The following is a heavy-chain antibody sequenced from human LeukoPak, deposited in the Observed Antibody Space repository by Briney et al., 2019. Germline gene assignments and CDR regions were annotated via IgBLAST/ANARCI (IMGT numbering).Heavy chain of an antibody. D-gene: IGHD5-24*01. V-gene: IGHV3-48*03. CDR2: IDSSGSNI. Sequence: GGSLRLSCAASGFTFDDYAMNWVRQAPGKGLEWVSYIDSSGSNIHYADSVKGRFTISRDNAKNSLYLQMNSLRAEDTAVYYCARTKEMASISYFDSWGQGTLVTVSS. CDR1: GFTFDDYA. CDR3: ARTKEMASISYFDS. J-gene: IGHJ4*02.